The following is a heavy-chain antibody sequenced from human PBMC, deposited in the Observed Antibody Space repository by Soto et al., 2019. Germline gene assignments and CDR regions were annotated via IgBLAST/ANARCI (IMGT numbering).Heavy chain of an antibody. J-gene: IGHJ4*02. Sequence: EASVKVSCKASGFTFTSSAMQWVRQARGQRLEWIGWIVVGSGNTNYAQKFQERVTITRDMSTSTAYMELSSLRSEDTAVYYCAAEPYCSGGSCYVRYFDYWGQGTLVTVSS. CDR1: GFTFTSSA. CDR3: AAEPYCSGGSCYVRYFDY. D-gene: IGHD2-15*01. CDR2: IVVGSGNT. V-gene: IGHV1-58*02.